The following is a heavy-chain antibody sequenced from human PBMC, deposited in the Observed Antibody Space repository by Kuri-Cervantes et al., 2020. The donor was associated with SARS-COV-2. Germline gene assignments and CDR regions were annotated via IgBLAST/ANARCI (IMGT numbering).Heavy chain of an antibody. D-gene: IGHD3-3*01. CDR2: ISYDGSNK. J-gene: IGHJ3*02. CDR1: GFTFSSYA. V-gene: IGHV3-30*03. Sequence: GESLKISCAGSGFTFSSYAMHWVRQAPGKGLEWVALISYDGSNKFYADSVKGRFTISRDNAKNSLYLQMNSLRAEDTAVYYCARALSDFWSGYSHAFDIWGQGTMVTVSS. CDR3: ARALSDFWSGYSHAFDI.